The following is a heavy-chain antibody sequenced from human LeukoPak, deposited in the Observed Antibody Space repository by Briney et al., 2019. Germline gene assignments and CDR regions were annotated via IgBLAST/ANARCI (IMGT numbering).Heavy chain of an antibody. CDR3: ARVRGRRIAYYYYYMDV. D-gene: IGHD3-10*01. J-gene: IGHJ6*03. CDR1: GFTFSSYW. Sequence: GGSLRLSCAASGFTFSSYWMSWVRQAPGKGLEWVANIKQDGSEKYYVDSVKGRFTISRDNAKNSLYLQMNSLRAEDTAVYYCARVRGRRIAYYYYYMDVWGKGTTVTVSS. V-gene: IGHV3-7*04. CDR2: IKQDGSEK.